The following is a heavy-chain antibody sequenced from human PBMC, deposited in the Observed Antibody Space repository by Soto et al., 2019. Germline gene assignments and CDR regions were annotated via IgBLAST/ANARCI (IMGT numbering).Heavy chain of an antibody. J-gene: IGHJ6*02. Sequence: GGSLRLSCAASGFTFSSYSMNWVRQAPGKGLERVSYISSSSSTIYYADSVKGRFTISRDNAKNSLYLQMNSLRDEDTAVYYCARDLRYFDWFEYYYYYYGMDVWGQGTTVTVSS. D-gene: IGHD3-9*01. CDR1: GFTFSSYS. CDR2: ISSSSSTI. V-gene: IGHV3-48*02. CDR3: ARDLRYFDWFEYYYYYYGMDV.